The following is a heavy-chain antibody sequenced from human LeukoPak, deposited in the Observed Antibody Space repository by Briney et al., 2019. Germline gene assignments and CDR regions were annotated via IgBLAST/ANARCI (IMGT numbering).Heavy chain of an antibody. J-gene: IGHJ4*02. Sequence: KPGGSLRLSCAASGFTFSSYSMNWVRQAPGKGLEWVSSISSSSSYIYYADSVKGRFTISRDNAKKSLYLQMNSLRVEDTAVYYCVRVRGDYSIFDYWGQGTLVTVSS. CDR3: VRVRGDYSIFDY. CDR1: GFTFSSYS. CDR2: ISSSSSYI. V-gene: IGHV3-21*01. D-gene: IGHD2-15*01.